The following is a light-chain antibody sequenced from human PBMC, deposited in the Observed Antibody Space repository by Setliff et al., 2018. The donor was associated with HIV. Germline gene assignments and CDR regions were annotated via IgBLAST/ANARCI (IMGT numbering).Light chain of an antibody. V-gene: IGLV1-40*01. CDR3: QSYDTSLNWV. J-gene: IGLJ3*02. Sequence: QSVLTQPPSVSGAPGQRVTVSRTGSNSNIGAGYEVHWYQQFPGTVPKLLIYDNTNRPSGVPDRFSGSRSGTSASLAITGLQAEDEADYFCQSYDTSLNWVFGGGTKVTVL. CDR2: DNT. CDR1: NSNIGAGYE.